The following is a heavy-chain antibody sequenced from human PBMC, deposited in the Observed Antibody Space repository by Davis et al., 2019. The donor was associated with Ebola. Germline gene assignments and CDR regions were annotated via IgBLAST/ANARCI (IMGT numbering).Heavy chain of an antibody. Sequence: PGGSLRLSCAASGFTFSSYWMSWVRQAPGKGLEWVANIKQDGSEKYYVDSVKGRFTISRDNAKNSLYLQMNSLRAEDTAVYYCARRPRIARWDFQHWGQGTLVTVSS. CDR2: IKQDGSEK. D-gene: IGHD6-13*01. CDR3: ARRPRIARWDFQH. J-gene: IGHJ1*01. V-gene: IGHV3-7*03. CDR1: GFTFSSYW.